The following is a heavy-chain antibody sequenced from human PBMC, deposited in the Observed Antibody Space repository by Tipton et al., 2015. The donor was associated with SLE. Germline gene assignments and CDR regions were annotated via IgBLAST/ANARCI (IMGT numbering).Heavy chain of an antibody. D-gene: IGHD4-17*01. CDR2: IYDAGNT. Sequence: SLRLSCAASGFTFSSYAMNWVRRAPGKGLEWVSTIYDAGNTFYVASVKGRFTSSRDNSKNTLYLQMNSLRAEDTAVYYCARGPGQSVRRHFDYGGQGTLVTVSS. CDR3: ARGPGQSVRRHFDY. CDR1: GFTFSSYA. V-gene: IGHV3-23*03. J-gene: IGHJ4*02.